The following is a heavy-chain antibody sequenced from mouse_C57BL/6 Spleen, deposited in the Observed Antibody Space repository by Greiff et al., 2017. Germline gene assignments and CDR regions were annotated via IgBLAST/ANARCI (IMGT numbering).Heavy chain of an antibody. CDR1: GFTFSDYS. V-gene: IGHV5-17*01. CDR2: ISSGCSTI. D-gene: IGHD1-1*01. J-gene: IGHJ2*01. Sequence: EVKLMESGGGLVKPGGSLKLSCAASGFTFSDYSMHWVRQAPEKGLEWVAYISSGCSTIYYADTVKGRYPISRDYAKNTLFLQNTSLRTEDTAMYYSSGATVVAPFGYWGQGTTLTVSS. CDR3: SGATVVAPFGY.